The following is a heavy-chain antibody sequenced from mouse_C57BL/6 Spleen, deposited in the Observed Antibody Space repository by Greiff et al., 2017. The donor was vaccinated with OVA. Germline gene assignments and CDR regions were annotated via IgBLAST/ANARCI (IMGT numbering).Heavy chain of an antibody. CDR1: GFTFSSYA. Sequence: EVQGVESGGGLVKPGGSLKLSCAASGFTFSSYAMSWVRQTPEKRLEWVATISDGGSYTYYPDNVKGRFTISRDNAKNNLYLQMSHLKSEDTAMYYCARDRGSSGDRYFDYWGQGTTLTVSS. CDR3: ARDRGSSGDRYFDY. V-gene: IGHV5-4*01. D-gene: IGHD3-2*02. CDR2: ISDGGSYT. J-gene: IGHJ2*01.